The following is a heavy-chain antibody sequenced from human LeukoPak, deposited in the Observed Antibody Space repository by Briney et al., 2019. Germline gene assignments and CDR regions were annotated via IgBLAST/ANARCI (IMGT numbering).Heavy chain of an antibody. D-gene: IGHD5-18*01. CDR2: ISSSSSYI. Sequence: GGSLRLSCAASGFTFSSYSMNWVRQAPGKGLEWVSSISSSSSYIYYADSVKGRFTTSRDNAKNSLYLQMNSLRAEDTAVYYCARIPGYSYGTDDYWGQGTLVTVSS. CDR1: GFTFSSYS. J-gene: IGHJ4*02. V-gene: IGHV3-21*01. CDR3: ARIPGYSYGTDDY.